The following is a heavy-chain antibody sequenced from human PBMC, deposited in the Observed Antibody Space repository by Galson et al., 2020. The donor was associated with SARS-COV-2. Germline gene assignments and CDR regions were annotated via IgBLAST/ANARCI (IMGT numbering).Heavy chain of an antibody. Sequence: GGSLRLSCAASGFSFSTYAMHWVRQAPGKGLEWVDVIWSDGSHKSYADSVQGRFIISRDNSKNTLYLQRSSLRAEETAVYYCARDYYGSGSYDSWCYPWGQGTLVTVSS. J-gene: IGHJ5*02. V-gene: IGHV3-33*01. CDR3: ARDYYGSGSYDSWCYP. CDR2: IWSDGSHK. CDR1: GFSFSTYA. D-gene: IGHD3-10*01.